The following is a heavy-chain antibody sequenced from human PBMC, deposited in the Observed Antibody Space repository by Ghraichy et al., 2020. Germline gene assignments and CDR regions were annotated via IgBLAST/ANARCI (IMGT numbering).Heavy chain of an antibody. V-gene: IGHV1-2*02. CDR2: INPNSGGT. J-gene: IGHJ6*02. CDR1: GYTFTGYY. D-gene: IGHD1-26*01. CDR3: ARVRSGSPLDYYYGMDV. Sequence: ASVKVSCKASGYTFTGYYMHWVRQAPGQGLEWMGWINPNSGGTNYAQKFQGRVTMTRDTSISTAYMELSRLRSDDTAVYYCARVRSGSPLDYYYGMDVWGQGTTVTVSS.